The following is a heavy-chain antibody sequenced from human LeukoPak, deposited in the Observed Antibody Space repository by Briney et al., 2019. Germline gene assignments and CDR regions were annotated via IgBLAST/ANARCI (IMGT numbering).Heavy chain of an antibody. CDR1: GGSISSSSYY. CDR2: IYYSGST. J-gene: IGHJ5*02. Sequence: SETLSLTCTVSGGSISSSSYYWGWIRQPPGKGLEWIGYIYYSGSTNYNPSLKSRVTISVDTSKNQFSLKLSSVTAADTAVYYCARDRTTVTTSWFDPWGQGTLVTVSS. CDR3: ARDRTTVTTSWFDP. D-gene: IGHD4-17*01. V-gene: IGHV4-61*01.